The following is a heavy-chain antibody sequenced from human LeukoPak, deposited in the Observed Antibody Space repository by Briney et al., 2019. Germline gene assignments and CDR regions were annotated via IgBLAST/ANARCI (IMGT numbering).Heavy chain of an antibody. D-gene: IGHD3-16*01. CDR3: AKVTGGDMVTYGGLDY. Sequence: GGSLRLSCAASGFTFSSYAMSWVRQAPGKGLEWVSAISGNGDITYYTDSVKGRFTISRDNSKNTLYLQMNSLRAEDTAVYYCAKVTGGDMVTYGGLDYWGQGTLVAVSS. J-gene: IGHJ4*02. CDR1: GFTFSSYA. V-gene: IGHV3-23*01. CDR2: ISGNGDIT.